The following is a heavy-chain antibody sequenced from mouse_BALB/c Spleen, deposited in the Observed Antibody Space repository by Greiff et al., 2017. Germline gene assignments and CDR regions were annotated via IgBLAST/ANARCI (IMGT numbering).Heavy chain of an antibody. CDR2: IDPANGNT. V-gene: IGHV14-3*02. CDR3: ARDDYEGLYYYAMDY. CDR1: GFNIKDTY. J-gene: IGHJ4*01. D-gene: IGHD2-4*01. Sequence: VHVKQSGAELVKPGASVKLSCTASGFNIKDTYMQWVKQRPEQGLEWIGRIDPANGNTKYDPKFQGKATITADTSSNTAYLQLSSLTSEDTAVYYCARDDYEGLYYYAMDYWGQGTSVTVSS.